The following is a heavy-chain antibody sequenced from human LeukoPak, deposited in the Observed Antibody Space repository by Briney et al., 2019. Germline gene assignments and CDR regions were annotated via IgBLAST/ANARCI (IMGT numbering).Heavy chain of an antibody. J-gene: IGHJ5*02. CDR3: AREGRVYCTNGVCSTFDP. CDR2: IYYSGST. D-gene: IGHD2-8*01. Sequence: PSETLSLTCTVSGGSISSYYWSWIRQPPGKGLEWIGYIYYSGSTNYNPSLKSRVTISVDTSKNQFSLKLSSVTAADTAVYYCAREGRVYCTNGVCSTFDPWGQGTLVTVSS. CDR1: GGSISSYY. V-gene: IGHV4-59*12.